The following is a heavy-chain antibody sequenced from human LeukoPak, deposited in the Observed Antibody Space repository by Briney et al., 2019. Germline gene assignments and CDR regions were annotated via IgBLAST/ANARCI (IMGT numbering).Heavy chain of an antibody. D-gene: IGHD5-18*01. Sequence: SVKVSCKASGGTFSSYAISWVRQAPGQGLEWMGRIIPILGIANYAQKFQGRVTITADKSTSTAYMELSSLRSEDTAVYYCAREVDTAMAFDYWGQGTLVTASS. CDR1: GGTFSSYA. CDR3: AREVDTAMAFDY. V-gene: IGHV1-69*04. J-gene: IGHJ4*02. CDR2: IIPILGIA.